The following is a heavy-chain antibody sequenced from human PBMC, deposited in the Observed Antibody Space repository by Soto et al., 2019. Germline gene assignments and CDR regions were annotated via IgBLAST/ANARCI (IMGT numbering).Heavy chain of an antibody. J-gene: IGHJ4*02. CDR3: ARLRASGWYMGGYLDS. V-gene: IGHV3-11*06. CDR2: IVTSSAYT. D-gene: IGHD6-13*01. CDR1: GFNFSDYY. Sequence: QVQLVESGGGLVKPGGSLRLSCVVSGFNFSDYYMSWLRQAPGKGLEWISYIVTSSAYTKYADSVKGRFSISRDNAKNSLYLEMNSLRVEDTAVYYCARLRASGWYMGGYLDSWGQGTLVTVSS.